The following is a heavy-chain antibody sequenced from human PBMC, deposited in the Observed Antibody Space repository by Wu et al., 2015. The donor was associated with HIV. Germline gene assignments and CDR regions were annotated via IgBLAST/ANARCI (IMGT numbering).Heavy chain of an antibody. Sequence: QVQLVQSGAEVKKPGASVKVSCKASGYTFTGYYMHWVRQAPGQGLEWMGWINPNSGGTNYAQKFQGRVTMTRDTSISTAYMELSRLRSDDTAVYYCAREAFATTRLRPNAFDIWGQGTMVTVSS. J-gene: IGHJ3*02. CDR1: GYTFTGYY. D-gene: IGHD4-17*01. CDR3: AREAFATTRLRPNAFDI. V-gene: IGHV1-2*02. CDR2: INPNSGGT.